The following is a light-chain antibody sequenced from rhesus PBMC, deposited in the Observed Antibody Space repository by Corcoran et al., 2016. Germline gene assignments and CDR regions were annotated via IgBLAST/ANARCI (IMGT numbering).Light chain of an antibody. J-gene: IGKJ1*01. Sequence: DVVMTQSPLSLPITPGQPASISCRSSPSLVPSNGNTYLRWYQQKPGQPPRLLIYKVSNRDSGVPDRFIGSGGGKDLKLKSSRVEAEDVGVYYCGQGTHWPRTFGQGTKVEIK. CDR2: KVS. V-gene: IGKV2-64*01. CDR3: GQGTHWPRT. CDR1: PSLVPSNGNTY.